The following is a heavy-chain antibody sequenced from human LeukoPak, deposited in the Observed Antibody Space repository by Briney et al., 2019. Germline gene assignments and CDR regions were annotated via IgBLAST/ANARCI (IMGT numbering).Heavy chain of an antibody. V-gene: IGHV3-74*01. J-gene: IGHJ4*02. D-gene: IGHD6-13*01. Sequence: PGGSLRLSCAASGFTFSNYWMHCVRQAPGKGLVWVSRINSDGSSTSYADSVKGRFTISRDNAKNTLYLQMNSLKTEDTAVYYCTTNSSSWYWGSDYFDYWGQGTLVTVSS. CDR1: GFTFSNYW. CDR2: INSDGSST. CDR3: TTNSSSWYWGSDYFDY.